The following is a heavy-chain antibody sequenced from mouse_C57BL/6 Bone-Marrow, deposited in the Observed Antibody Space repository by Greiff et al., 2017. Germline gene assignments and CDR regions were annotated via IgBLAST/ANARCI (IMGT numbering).Heavy chain of an antibody. CDR3: AKDYGSSYDY. V-gene: IGHV5-17*01. CDR2: ISSGSSTI. CDR1: GFTFSAYG. D-gene: IGHD1-1*01. J-gene: IGHJ2*01. Sequence: EVQGVESGGGLVKPGGSLKLSCAASGFTFSAYGMHWVRQAPEKGLEWVAYISSGSSTIYYADTVKGRFTISRDNDKDTQFLQMASLRSENTARYYCAKDYGSSYDYWGQGTTLTVSS.